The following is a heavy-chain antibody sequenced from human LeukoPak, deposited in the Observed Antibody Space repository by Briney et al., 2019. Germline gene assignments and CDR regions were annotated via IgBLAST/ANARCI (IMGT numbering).Heavy chain of an antibody. CDR3: ARDLEWDYGDYGGYFDY. D-gene: IGHD4-17*01. Sequence: AGGSLRLSCAASGFTFSSYSMNWVRQAPGKGLEWVSSISSSSSYIYYADSVKGRFTISRDNAKNSLYLQMDSLRAEDTAVYYCARDLEWDYGDYGGYFDYWGQGTLVTVSS. CDR1: GFTFSSYS. J-gene: IGHJ4*02. CDR2: ISSSSSYI. V-gene: IGHV3-21*01.